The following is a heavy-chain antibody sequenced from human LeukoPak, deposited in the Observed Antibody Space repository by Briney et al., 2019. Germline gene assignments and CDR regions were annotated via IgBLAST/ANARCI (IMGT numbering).Heavy chain of an antibody. V-gene: IGHV4-34*01. CDR2: INHSGST. D-gene: IGHD3-16*02. Sequence: SETLSLTCAVYGGSFSGYYWSWIRQPPGKGLEWIGEINHSGSTNYNPSLKSRVTISVDTSKNQFSLKLSSVTAADTAVYHCARGYDYVWGSYLPPFGYWGQGTLVTVSS. J-gene: IGHJ4*02. CDR3: ARGYDYVWGSYLPPFGY. CDR1: GGSFSGYY.